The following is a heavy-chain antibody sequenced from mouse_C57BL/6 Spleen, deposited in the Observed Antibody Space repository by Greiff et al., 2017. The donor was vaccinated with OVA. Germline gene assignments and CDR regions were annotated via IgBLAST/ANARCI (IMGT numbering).Heavy chain of an antibody. CDR3: ARAGYFDV. J-gene: IGHJ1*03. Sequence: EVQGVESGGDLVKPGGSLKLSCAASGFTFSSYGMSWVRQTPDKRLEWVATISSGGSYTYYPDSVKGRFTIARDNAKNTLYLQMSSLKSEDTAIYYCARAGYFDVGGTGTTVTVSS. V-gene: IGHV5-6*01. CDR1: GFTFSSYG. CDR2: ISSGGSYT.